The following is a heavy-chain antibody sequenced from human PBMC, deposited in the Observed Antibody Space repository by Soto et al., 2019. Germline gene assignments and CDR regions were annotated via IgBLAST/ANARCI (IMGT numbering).Heavy chain of an antibody. D-gene: IGHD2-21*01. CDR2: IIPMFGKA. CDR3: ASSMETNCFYGLDV. Sequence: QVQLVQSGAEVREPGSSVKVSCEASGGTFRSYAINWVRHAPGQGLEWMGGIIPMFGKANYAEKFLGRVTITAADAPRTAFMDVRSWQSEDTAVYYCASSMETNCFYGLDVWGLGTRVTVSS. CDR1: GGTFRSYA. V-gene: IGHV1-69*01. J-gene: IGHJ6*01.